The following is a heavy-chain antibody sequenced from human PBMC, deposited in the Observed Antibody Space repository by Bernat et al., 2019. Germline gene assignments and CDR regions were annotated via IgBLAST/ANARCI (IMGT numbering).Heavy chain of an antibody. J-gene: IGHJ6*03. D-gene: IGHD3-10*01. CDR3: AKDGQLTPYFYYYMDA. CDR1: GFTFSSYW. V-gene: IGHV3-74*01. CDR2: INSDGSVT. Sequence: EVQLVEYGGGLVQPGGSLRLSCAASGFTFSSYWMHWVRQAPGKGLVWLSRINSDGSVTAYADSVKGRFTISRDNAKNTLYLQMNSLRAEDTAVYYWAKDGQLTPYFYYYMDAWGRGTTVTVSS.